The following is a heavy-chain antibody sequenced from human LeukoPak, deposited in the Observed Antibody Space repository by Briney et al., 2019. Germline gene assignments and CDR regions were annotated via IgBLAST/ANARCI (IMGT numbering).Heavy chain of an antibody. J-gene: IGHJ6*03. Sequence: SVKVSCKASGGTFSSYAISWVRQAPGRGLEWMGGIIPIFGAANYAQKFQGRVTITADESTSTAYMELSSLRSEDTAVYYCARRYSSGWYGYYMDVWGKGTTVTVSS. D-gene: IGHD6-19*01. V-gene: IGHV1-69*13. CDR2: IIPIFGAA. CDR3: ARRYSSGWYGYYMDV. CDR1: GGTFSSYA.